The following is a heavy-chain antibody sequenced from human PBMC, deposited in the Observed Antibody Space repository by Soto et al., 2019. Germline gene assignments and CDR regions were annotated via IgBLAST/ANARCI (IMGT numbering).Heavy chain of an antibody. CDR2: IHYSGST. CDR1: GGSISGYY. V-gene: IGHV4-59*08. CDR3: ARQVVPVAMRGFDP. J-gene: IGHJ5*02. D-gene: IGHD2-2*01. Sequence: PSETLSLTCTVSGGSISGYYWSWIRQPPGKGLEWIGYIHYSGSTNYNPSLKSRVTISEDTSKNQFSLKLSSVTAADTAVYYCARQVVPVAMRGFDPWGQGTLVTVSS.